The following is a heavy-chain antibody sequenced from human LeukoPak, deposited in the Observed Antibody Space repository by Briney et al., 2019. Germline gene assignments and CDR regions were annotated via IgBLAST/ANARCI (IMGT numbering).Heavy chain of an antibody. V-gene: IGHV3-23*01. J-gene: IGHJ4*02. Sequence: GGSLRLSCAASGFTFSSYGMSWVRQAPGKGLEWVSAISDSGGSTYYADSVKGRFTISRDNSKNTLYLQMNSLRAEDTAVYYCAKDHGIVANKKKYYFDYWGQGTLVTVSS. CDR2: ISDSGGST. D-gene: IGHD5-12*01. CDR1: GFTFSSYG. CDR3: AKDHGIVANKKKYYFDY.